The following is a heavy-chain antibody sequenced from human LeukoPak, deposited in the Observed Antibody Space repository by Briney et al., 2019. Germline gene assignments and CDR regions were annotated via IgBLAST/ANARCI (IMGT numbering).Heavy chain of an antibody. J-gene: IGHJ4*02. D-gene: IGHD3-10*01. Sequence: GGSLRLSCAASGFTFRNYVIHWVRQAPGKGLEWVAVTTSDLNVKLYADSVKGRFTISRDNSRSTLYLQMNSLRPEDMAIYYCAREGYYGSGSPPSLYFDYWGQGTLVTVSS. CDR1: GFTFRNYV. CDR2: TTSDLNVK. V-gene: IGHV3-30-3*01. CDR3: AREGYYGSGSPPSLYFDY.